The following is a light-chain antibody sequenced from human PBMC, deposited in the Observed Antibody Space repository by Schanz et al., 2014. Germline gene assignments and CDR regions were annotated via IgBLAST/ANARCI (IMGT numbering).Light chain of an antibody. CDR2: DAS. Sequence: EIVLTQSPATLSLSPGERATLSCRASQSVSSSYLGWYQQKPGQAPRLLIYDASSRATGIPDRFSGSGSGTDFTLTIISLQSEDFAVYYCQQYNNWRLTFGGGTKVEIK. V-gene: IGKV3D-20*02. CDR3: QQYNNWRLT. J-gene: IGKJ4*01. CDR1: QSVSSSY.